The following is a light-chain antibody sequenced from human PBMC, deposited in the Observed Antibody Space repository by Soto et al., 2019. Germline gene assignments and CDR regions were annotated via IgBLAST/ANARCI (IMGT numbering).Light chain of an antibody. Sequence: QSVLTQPPSVSAAPGQKVTISCSGSRSNIGNNYVAWYQQFPGTVPKLLIYNNNGRPSGTPDRISGSASGTSATLTITGLQTGDEAYYYCCSYAGRNTVIFGGGTKLTVL. CDR2: NNN. CDR1: RSNIGNNY. V-gene: IGLV1-51*01. J-gene: IGLJ2*01. CDR3: CSYAGRNTVI.